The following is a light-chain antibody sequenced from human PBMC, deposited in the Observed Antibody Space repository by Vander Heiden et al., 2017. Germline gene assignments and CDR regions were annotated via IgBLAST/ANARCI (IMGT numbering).Light chain of an antibody. CDR1: SSNIGSHN. Sequence: QSVLTQPPSASGTPGPRVTISCSGSSSNIGSHNVNWYQQLSGRAPKLLIHSNNQRPSGVPDRFSGSRSGTSASLAISGLQSEDESVYYCATWDVTLTGYWVFGGGTKLTVL. CDR3: ATWDVTLTGYWV. CDR2: SNN. J-gene: IGLJ3*02. V-gene: IGLV1-44*01.